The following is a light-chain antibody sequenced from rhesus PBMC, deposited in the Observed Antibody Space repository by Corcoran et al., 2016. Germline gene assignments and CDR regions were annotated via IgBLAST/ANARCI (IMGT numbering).Light chain of an antibody. CDR2: AES. CDR1: QDINKE. J-gene: IGKJ2*01. V-gene: IGKV1-94*01. Sequence: DIQMTQSPSSLSASVRDRVTVTCRASQDINKELSWYLQKPGQAPPLLIYAESSLQTGVSSRFSGSGSGTDYTLTISSLQPKDVATYYCLQDYISPYSFGQGTKVEIK. CDR3: LQDYISPYS.